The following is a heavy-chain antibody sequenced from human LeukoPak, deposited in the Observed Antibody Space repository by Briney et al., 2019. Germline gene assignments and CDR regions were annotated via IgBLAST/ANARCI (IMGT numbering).Heavy chain of an antibody. J-gene: IGHJ5*02. CDR3: ARYSSSWSDRSQWFDP. CDR1: GGSISSYY. CDR2: IYTSGST. Sequence: SETLSLTCTVSGGSISSYYWSWIRQPPGKGLEWIGYIYTSGSTNYNPSLKSRVTISVDTSKNQFSLKLSSVTAADTAVYYCARYSSSWSDRSQWFDPWGQGTLVTVSS. V-gene: IGHV4-4*09. D-gene: IGHD6-13*01.